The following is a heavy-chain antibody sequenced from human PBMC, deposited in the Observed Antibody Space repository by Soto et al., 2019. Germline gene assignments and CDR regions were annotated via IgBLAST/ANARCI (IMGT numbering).Heavy chain of an antibody. CDR3: AREIWGSYRFFDY. J-gene: IGHJ4*02. Sequence: ASVKVSCKASGYTFTSYAMHWVRQAPGQRLEWMGWINAGNGNTKYSQKFQGRATITRDTSASTAYMELSSLRSEDTAVYYCAREIWGSYRFFDYWGQGTLVTVSS. CDR1: GYTFTSYA. V-gene: IGHV1-3*01. D-gene: IGHD3-16*02. CDR2: INAGNGNT.